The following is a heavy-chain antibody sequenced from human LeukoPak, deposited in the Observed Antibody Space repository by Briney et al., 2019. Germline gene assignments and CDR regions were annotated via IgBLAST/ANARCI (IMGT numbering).Heavy chain of an antibody. CDR3: VRNGYCDTTSCYAWFDP. J-gene: IGHJ5*02. CDR2: IIPNSGGT. V-gene: IGHV1-2*02. CDR1: GFTFTDYY. Sequence: GASVKVSCKASGFTFTDYYIHWMRQAPGLGLEWMGWIIPNSGGTNYAQNFQGRVTMTTDTSISTAYMELSSLRSDDTAVYYCVRNGYCDTTSCYAWFDPWGQGTLVTASS. D-gene: IGHD2-2*03.